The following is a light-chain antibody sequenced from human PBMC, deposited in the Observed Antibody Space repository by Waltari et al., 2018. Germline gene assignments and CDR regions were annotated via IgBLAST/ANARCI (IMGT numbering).Light chain of an antibody. CDR3: QHYDSYPPT. CDR1: QDISSW. V-gene: IGKV1D-16*01. J-gene: IGKJ3*01. Sequence: DIQMTQSPSSLSASIGDRVIISCRASQDISSWLVWYQRKSDEAPKTLIYAASNLQSGVPSRFSGSGSGTHFTLTISSLQPEDFATYYCQHYDSYPPTFGPGTKVDHK. CDR2: AAS.